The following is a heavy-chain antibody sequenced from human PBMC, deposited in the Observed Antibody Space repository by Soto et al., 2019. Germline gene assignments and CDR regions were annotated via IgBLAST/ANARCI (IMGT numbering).Heavy chain of an antibody. J-gene: IGHJ4*02. CDR2: IYHSGST. Sequence: QLQLQESGSGLVKPSQTLSLTCAVSGGSISSGGYSWSWIRQPPGKGLEWIGYIYHSGSTYSNPSLKSRVAISLDRSKKQSSLQLSSVTAAETAVYSCARGMTTVTTLDYWGQGTLFTVSS. CDR3: ARGMTTVTTLDY. V-gene: IGHV4-30-2*01. CDR1: GGSISSGGYS. D-gene: IGHD4-17*01.